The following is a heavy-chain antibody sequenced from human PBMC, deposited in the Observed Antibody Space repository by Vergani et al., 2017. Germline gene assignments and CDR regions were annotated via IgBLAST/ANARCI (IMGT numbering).Heavy chain of an antibody. CDR3: ARVMADTAMVTPSIDY. V-gene: IGHV1-46*03. D-gene: IGHD5-18*01. CDR1: GYTFTSYY. J-gene: IGHJ4*02. Sequence: QVQLVQSGAEVKKPGASVKVSCKASGYTFTSYYMHWVRQAPGQGLEWMGIINPSGGSTSYAQKFQGRVTMTRDTSTSTVYMELSSLRSEDTAVYYCARVMADTAMVTPSIDYWGQRTLVTVSS. CDR2: INPSGGST.